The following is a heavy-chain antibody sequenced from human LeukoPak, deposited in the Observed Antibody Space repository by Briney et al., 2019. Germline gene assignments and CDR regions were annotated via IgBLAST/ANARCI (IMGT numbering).Heavy chain of an antibody. J-gene: IGHJ5*02. CDR1: GYSLKNGYY. Sequence: PSETLSLTCSVSGYSLKNGYYCAWIRQPPGEGLGWIGKIHHSGSPYYNPSLKSRVTMSVDTSRNQFSLKLSSVTAADTAVYYCARGRITMVRGVIGWFDPWGQGTLVTVSS. CDR3: ARGRITMVRGVIGWFDP. CDR2: IHHSGSP. D-gene: IGHD3-10*01. V-gene: IGHV4-38-2*02.